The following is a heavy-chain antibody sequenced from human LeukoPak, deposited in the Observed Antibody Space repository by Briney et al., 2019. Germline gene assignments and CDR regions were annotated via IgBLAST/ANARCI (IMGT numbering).Heavy chain of an antibody. J-gene: IGHJ4*02. V-gene: IGHV5-51*01. CDR3: ARLDYDFWSGYYKSGPFDY. Sequence: GESLKISCKGSGYSFTSYWIGWVRQMPGKGLEWMGITYPGDSDTRYSPSFQGQVTISADKSISTAYLQWSSLKASDTAMYYCARLDYDFWSGYYKSGPFDYWGQGTLVTVSS. CDR2: TYPGDSDT. D-gene: IGHD3-3*01. CDR1: GYSFTSYW.